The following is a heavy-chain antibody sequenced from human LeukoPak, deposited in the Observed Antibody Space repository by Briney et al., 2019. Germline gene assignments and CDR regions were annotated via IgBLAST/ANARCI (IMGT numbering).Heavy chain of an antibody. J-gene: IGHJ3*02. D-gene: IGHD2-15*01. Sequence: GGSLRLSCAASGFTFSNAWMSWVRQAPGKGLEWVGRIKSKTDGGTTDYAAPVKGRFTISRDDSKNTLYLQMNSLKTEDTAVYYCWGGRYCSGGSCYEADAFDIWGQGTMVTVSS. V-gene: IGHV3-15*01. CDR1: GFTFSNAW. CDR3: WGGRYCSGGSCYEADAFDI. CDR2: IKSKTDGGTT.